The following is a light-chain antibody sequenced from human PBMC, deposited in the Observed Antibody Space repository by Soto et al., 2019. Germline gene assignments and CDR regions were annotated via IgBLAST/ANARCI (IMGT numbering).Light chain of an antibody. CDR1: NFNIGRNT. CDR2: SNN. J-gene: IGLJ3*02. Sequence: QSVLTQPPSTSEAPGQRVTISCTGSNFNIGRNTVNWYYQLPGTVPKLLIYSNNQRPSGVPDRISGSKSGTSASLAITGLQSEDEADYFCATWDDSLNGWVFGGGTKLTVL. CDR3: ATWDDSLNGWV. V-gene: IGLV1-44*01.